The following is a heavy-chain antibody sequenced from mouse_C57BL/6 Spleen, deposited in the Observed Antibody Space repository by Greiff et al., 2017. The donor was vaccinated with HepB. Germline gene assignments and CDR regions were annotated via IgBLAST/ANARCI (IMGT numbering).Heavy chain of an antibody. J-gene: IGHJ1*03. CDR3: ARSDGNYGYWYFDV. CDR2: IYPGDGDT. V-gene: IGHV1-82*01. Sequence: QVQLKQSGPELVKPGASVKISCKASGYAFSSSWMNWVKQRPGKGLEWIGRIYPGDGDTNYNGKFKGKATLTADKSSSTAYMQLSSLTSEDSAVYFCARSDGNYGYWYFDVWGTGTTVTVSS. CDR1: GYAFSSSW. D-gene: IGHD2-1*01.